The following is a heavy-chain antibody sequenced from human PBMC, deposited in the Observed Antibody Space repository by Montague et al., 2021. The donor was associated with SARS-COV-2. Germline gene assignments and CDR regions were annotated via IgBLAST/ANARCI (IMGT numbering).Heavy chain of an antibody. V-gene: IGHV4-59*08. CDR2: LYYSGVT. D-gene: IGHD2-2*01. Sequence: SETLSLTCTVAGGSINAYYWTWIRQPPGKGLDWIGFLYYSGVTNYNPSLKSRVTMSLDTSKNQFSLRLSSVTAADTAVYYCARGGTRDIVLVPSALDYWGREIPVTVSS. CDR1: GGSINAYY. J-gene: IGHJ4*02. CDR3: ARGGTRDIVLVPSALDY.